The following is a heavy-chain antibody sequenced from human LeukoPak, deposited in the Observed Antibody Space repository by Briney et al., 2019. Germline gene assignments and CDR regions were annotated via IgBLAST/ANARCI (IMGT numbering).Heavy chain of an antibody. J-gene: IGHJ6*04. CDR3: ARRAVTDYYYYGMDV. V-gene: IGHV4-30-2*01. CDR1: GGSISSGGYS. CDR2: IYHSGST. D-gene: IGHD4-17*01. Sequence: SETLSLTCAVSGGSISSGGYSWSWIRQPPGKGLEWIGYIYHSGSTYYNPSLKSRVTISVDRSKNQFSLKLSSVTAADTAVYYCARRAVTDYYYYGMDVWGKGTTVTVSS.